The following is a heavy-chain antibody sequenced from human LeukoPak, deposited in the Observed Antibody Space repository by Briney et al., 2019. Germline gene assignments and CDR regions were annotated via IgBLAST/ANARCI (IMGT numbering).Heavy chain of an antibody. Sequence: GGSLRLSCGASGFTFSSYSMNWVRQAPGKGLEWVSSISSSSSYIYYADSVKGRFTISRDNAKNSLYLQMNSLRAEDTAVYYCARRLPGGAFDIWGQGTMVTVSA. CDR1: GFTFSSYS. CDR3: ARRLPGGAFDI. CDR2: ISSSSSYI. D-gene: IGHD4-11*01. J-gene: IGHJ3*02. V-gene: IGHV3-21*01.